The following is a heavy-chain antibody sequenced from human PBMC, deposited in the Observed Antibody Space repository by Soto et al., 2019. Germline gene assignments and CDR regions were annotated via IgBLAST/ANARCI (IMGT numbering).Heavy chain of an antibody. J-gene: IGHJ6*02. V-gene: IGHV3-30-3*01. CDR1: GFTFSSYA. Sequence: QVQLVESGGGVVQPGRSLRLSCAASGFTFSSYAMHWVRQAPGKGLEWVAVISYDGSNKYYADSVKGRFTISRDNSKNTLYRQMNSLRAEDTAVYYCAREWDIVVVVAARRSYGMDVWGQGTTVTVSS. CDR3: AREWDIVVVVAARRSYGMDV. CDR2: ISYDGSNK. D-gene: IGHD2-15*01.